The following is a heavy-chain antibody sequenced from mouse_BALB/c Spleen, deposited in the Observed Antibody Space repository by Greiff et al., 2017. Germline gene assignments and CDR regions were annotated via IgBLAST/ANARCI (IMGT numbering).Heavy chain of an antibody. V-gene: IGHV5-17*02. Sequence: EVKLMESGGGLVQPGGSRKLSCAASGFTFSSFGMHWVRQAPEKGLEWVAYISSGSSTIYYADTVKGRFTISRDNPKNTLFLQMTSLRSEDTAMYYCARRDGYWAMDYWGQGTSVTVSS. CDR2: ISSGSSTI. CDR1: GFTFSSFG. D-gene: IGHD2-3*01. CDR3: ARRDGYWAMDY. J-gene: IGHJ4*01.